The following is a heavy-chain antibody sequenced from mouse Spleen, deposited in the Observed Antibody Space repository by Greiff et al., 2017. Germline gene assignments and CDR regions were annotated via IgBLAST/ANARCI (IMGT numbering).Heavy chain of an antibody. CDR1: GYAFSSSW. D-gene: IGHD2-4*01. CDR3: ARNGVITTRAWFAY. J-gene: IGHJ3*01. V-gene: IGHV1-82*01. Sequence: QVQLQQSGPELVKPGASVKISCKASGYAFSSSWMNWVKQRPGKGLEWIGRIYPGDGDTNYNGKFKGKATLTADKSSSTAYMQLSSLTSEDSAVYFCARNGVITTRAWFAYWGQGTLVTVSA. CDR2: IYPGDGDT.